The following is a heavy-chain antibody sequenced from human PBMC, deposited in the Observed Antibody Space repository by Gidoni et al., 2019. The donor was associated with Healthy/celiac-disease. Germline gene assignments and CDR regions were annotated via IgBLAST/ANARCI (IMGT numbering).Heavy chain of an antibody. CDR3: AIAPREDYGDYVIWFDP. J-gene: IGHJ5*02. Sequence: QVQLQESGPGLVKTLETLSLTCTVSGYSISSGYYWGWLRQPPGKGLEWIGGIYHSGSSYYNPSLKRRVTISVDTSKNQFSLKLSSVTAADTAVYYCAIAPREDYGDYVIWFDPWGQGTLVTVSS. CDR1: GYSISSGYY. V-gene: IGHV4-38-2*02. D-gene: IGHD4-17*01. CDR2: IYHSGSS.